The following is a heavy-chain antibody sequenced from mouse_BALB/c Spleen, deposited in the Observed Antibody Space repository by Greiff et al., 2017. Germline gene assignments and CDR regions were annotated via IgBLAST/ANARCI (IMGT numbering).Heavy chain of an antibody. D-gene: IGHD2-4*01. V-gene: IGHV3-6*02. CDR2: ISYDGSN. CDR3: AREDYDYDADY. J-gene: IGHJ2*01. CDR1: GYSITSGYY. Sequence: DVQLQESGPGLVKPSQSLSLTCSVTGYSITSGYYWNWIRQFPGNKLEWMGYISYDGSNNYNPSLKNRISITRDTSKNQFFLKLNSVTTEDTATYYCAREDYDYDADYWGQGTTLTVSS.